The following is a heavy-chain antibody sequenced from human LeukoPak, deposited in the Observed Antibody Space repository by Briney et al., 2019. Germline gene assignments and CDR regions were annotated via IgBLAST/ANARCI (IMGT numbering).Heavy chain of an antibody. Sequence: SVKVSLKSSVCTFSINAINWVRQVPGQGLEWMGGIIHTFGTANYAQKFQGRVAITADKSTSTTYLELSSLRSEDRPGSCCASSNSSGWYVERYYYYMDVWGKGTTVTVSS. CDR2: IIHTFGTA. V-gene: IGHV1-69*06. D-gene: IGHD6-13*01. J-gene: IGHJ6*03. CDR3: ASSNSSGWYVERYYYYMDV. CDR1: VCTFSINA.